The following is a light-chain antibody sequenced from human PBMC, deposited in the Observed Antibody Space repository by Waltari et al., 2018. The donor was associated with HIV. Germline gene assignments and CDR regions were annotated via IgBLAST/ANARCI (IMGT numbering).Light chain of an antibody. CDR1: SSDVGAYTL. J-gene: IGLJ2*01. V-gene: IGLV2-8*01. CDR2: EVT. CDR3: SSYAGSATLA. Sequence: QSALTQPPSASGSPGQSVTISCTGTSSDVGAYTLVSWYQQRPGEAPKLMIYEVTKRPSGVPARFSGSKSGNTASLTVSGLQAEDEADYYCSSYAGSATLAFGGGTKLTVL.